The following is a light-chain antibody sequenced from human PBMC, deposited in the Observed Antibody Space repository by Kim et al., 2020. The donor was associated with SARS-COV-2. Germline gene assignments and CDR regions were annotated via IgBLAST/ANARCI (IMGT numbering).Light chain of an antibody. Sequence: SLAPGDRATRSCTASQSISRNLAWYQQNPGQAPRVLIYDASARATGIPARFSGSGSGTDFTLTISNVQSEDFAVYYCQQYAYWRAFGQGTRLEIK. V-gene: IGKV3-15*01. CDR1: QSISRN. J-gene: IGKJ5*01. CDR2: DAS. CDR3: QQYAYWRA.